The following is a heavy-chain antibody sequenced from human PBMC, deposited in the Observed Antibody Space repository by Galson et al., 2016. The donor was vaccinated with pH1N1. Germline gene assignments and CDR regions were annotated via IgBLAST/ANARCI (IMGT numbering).Heavy chain of an antibody. D-gene: IGHD4-17*01. V-gene: IGHV1-69*02. CDR1: GGALNRLT. CDR3: VRTMTTPLSWYFDL. CDR2: IVPMFGIA. J-gene: IGHJ2*01. Sequence: SVKVSCKASGGALNRLTVSWVRQAPGQGLEWVGRIVPMFGIAEYAQKLQGRVTITADRSTTTSHMELSNLKSDDTAIYYCVRTMTTPLSWYFDLWGRGTLVTVSS.